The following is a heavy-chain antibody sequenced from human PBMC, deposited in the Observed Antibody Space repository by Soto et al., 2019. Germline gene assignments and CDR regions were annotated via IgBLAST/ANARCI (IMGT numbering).Heavy chain of an antibody. CDR2: ISGSGGST. V-gene: IGHV3-23*01. Sequence: GGSLRLSFAASGFTFSSYAMSWVRQAPGKGLEWVSAISGSGGSTYYADSVKGRFTISRDNSKNTLYLQMNSLRAEDTAVYYCAARRSYGDYDYWGQVTLVTVSS. D-gene: IGHD4-17*01. CDR3: AARRSYGDYDY. CDR1: GFTFSSYA. J-gene: IGHJ4*02.